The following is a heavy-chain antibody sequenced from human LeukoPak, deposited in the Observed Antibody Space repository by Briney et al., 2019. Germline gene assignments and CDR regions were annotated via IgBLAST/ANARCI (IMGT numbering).Heavy chain of an antibody. Sequence: GGSLRLSCAASGITFSSHAMSWVRQAPGKGLEWVSAIRGSGGTTYYADSVKGRFTISRDNSKDTLSLQMNSLRGEDTAVYYCAKVWCSSTSCYSGIYYYYGMDVWGKGTTVTVSS. CDR3: AKVWCSSTSCYSGIYYYYGMDV. V-gene: IGHV3-23*01. CDR1: GITFSSHA. CDR2: IRGSGGTT. D-gene: IGHD2-2*01. J-gene: IGHJ6*04.